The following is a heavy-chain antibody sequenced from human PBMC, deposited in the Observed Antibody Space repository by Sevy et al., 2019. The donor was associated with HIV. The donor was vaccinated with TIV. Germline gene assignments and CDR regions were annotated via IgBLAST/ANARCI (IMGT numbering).Heavy chain of an antibody. CDR3: ARISQNYYYGMDV. CDR1: GFTVSRNY. V-gene: IGHV3-53*01. CDR2: IYSGGST. J-gene: IGHJ6*02. Sequence: GGSLRLSCAASGFTVSRNYMSWVRQAPGKGLEWVSLIYSGGSTYYADSVKGRFTISRDSSKNTLYLQMNSLRAEDTAFYYCARISQNYYYGMDVWGQGTTVTVSS.